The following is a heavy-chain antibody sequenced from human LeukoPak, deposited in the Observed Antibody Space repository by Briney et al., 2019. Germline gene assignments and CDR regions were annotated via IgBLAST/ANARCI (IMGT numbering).Heavy chain of an antibody. CDR1: GGSISTYY. CDR3: AREEVPHGFDI. V-gene: IGHV4-59*01. Sequence: SETLSLTCTVSGGSISTYYWSWIRQPPGKGLEYIGYIYYSGSTNYNPSLKSRVTMSLDTSKNQFSLKLSSVTAADTAVYYCAREEVPHGFDIGGQGTMVTVSS. CDR2: IYYSGST. J-gene: IGHJ3*02.